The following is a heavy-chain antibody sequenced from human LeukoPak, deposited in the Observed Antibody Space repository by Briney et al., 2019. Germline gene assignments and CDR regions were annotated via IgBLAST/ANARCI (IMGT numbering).Heavy chain of an antibody. V-gene: IGHV3-74*01. J-gene: IGHJ4*02. CDR1: GFTFSSYW. CDR3: ARGLRSGWREYYFDY. CDR2: INSDGSST. D-gene: IGHD6-19*01. Sequence: PGGSLRLSCAASGFTFSSYWMHWVRQAPGKGLAWVSRINSDGSSTSYADSVKGRFTIPRDNAKNSLYLQMNSLRAEDTAVYYCARGLRSGWREYYFDYWGQGTLVTVSS.